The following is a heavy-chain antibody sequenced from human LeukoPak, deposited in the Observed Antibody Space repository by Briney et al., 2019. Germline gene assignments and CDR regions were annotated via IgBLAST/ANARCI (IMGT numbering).Heavy chain of an antibody. V-gene: IGHV1-2*02. CDR1: GYTFTGYY. CDR3: ARDRDYYDNPIDY. CDR2: INPNSGGT. Sequence: ASVKVSCKASGYTFTGYYMHWVRQAPGQGLEWMGWINPNSGGTNYAQKFQGRVTMTRDTSISTAYMELSRLRSDDTAVYYCARDRDYYDNPIDYWGQGTLVTVSS. D-gene: IGHD3-22*01. J-gene: IGHJ4*02.